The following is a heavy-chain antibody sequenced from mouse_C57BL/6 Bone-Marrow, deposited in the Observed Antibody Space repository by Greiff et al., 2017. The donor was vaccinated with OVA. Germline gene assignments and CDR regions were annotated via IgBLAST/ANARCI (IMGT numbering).Heavy chain of an antibody. CDR2: IDPNRGGT. CDR3: ARSPFITTACPRLYFDY. J-gene: IGHJ2*01. CDR1: GYTFTSYW. V-gene: IGHV1-72*01. D-gene: IGHD1-1*01. Sequence: VKLQQPGAELVKPGASVKLSCKASGYTFTSYWMHWVKQRPGRGLEWIGRIDPNRGGTKYNEKFKSKATLTVDKPSSTAYMQLSSLTSEDSAVYYCARSPFITTACPRLYFDYWGQGTTLTVSS.